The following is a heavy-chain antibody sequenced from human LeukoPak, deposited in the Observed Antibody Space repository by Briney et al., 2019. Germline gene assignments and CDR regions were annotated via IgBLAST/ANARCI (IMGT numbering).Heavy chain of an antibody. CDR3: AKSTQPYTSSWYFLY. D-gene: IGHD6-13*01. V-gene: IGHV3-23*01. CDR2: ISGSSGST. Sequence: GGSLRLSCAASGFTFSSYSMNWVRQAPGKGLEWVSVISGSSGSTYFADSVKGRFTISRDNSKNTLYLQMRSLRADDTAVYYCAKSTQPYTSSWYFLYWGQGTLVTVSS. J-gene: IGHJ4*02. CDR1: GFTFSSYS.